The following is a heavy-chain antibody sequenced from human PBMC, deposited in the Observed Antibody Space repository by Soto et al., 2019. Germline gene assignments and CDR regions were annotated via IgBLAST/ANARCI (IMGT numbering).Heavy chain of an antibody. CDR1: GGSFSGYY. CDR3: ASQTMVRGVMGY. Sequence: SETLSLTCAVYGGSFSGYYWSWIRQPPGKGLEWIGEINHSGSTNYNPSLTSRVTISVDTSKNQFSLKLSSVTAADTAVYYCASQTMVRGVMGYWGQGTLVTVS. V-gene: IGHV4-34*01. D-gene: IGHD3-10*01. J-gene: IGHJ4*02. CDR2: INHSGST.